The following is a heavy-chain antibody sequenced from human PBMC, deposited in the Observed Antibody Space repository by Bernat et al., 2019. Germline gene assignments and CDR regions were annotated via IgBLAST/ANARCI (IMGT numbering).Heavy chain of an antibody. D-gene: IGHD6-13*01. Sequence: EVQLVESGGGLVQPGGSLRLSCEASGFSFSDHYMDWVRQAPGKGLEWFGRIRNNANSYTTEYAASVKGRFTISRDDSKNSLCLQMNRLKTEDTAVYYCTRVKGYGPDYWGQGTRVTVSS. J-gene: IGHJ4*02. V-gene: IGHV3-72*01. CDR2: IRNNANSYTT. CDR1: GFSFSDHY. CDR3: TRVKGYGPDY.